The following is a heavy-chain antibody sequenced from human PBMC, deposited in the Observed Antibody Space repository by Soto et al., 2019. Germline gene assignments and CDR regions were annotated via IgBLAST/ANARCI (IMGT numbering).Heavy chain of an antibody. Sequence: TLSLTCAVSGGSISSGGHYWSWIRQHPGKGLEFIGYIHSSGSIYYNPSLKSRATMSIDTAGNQFSLKVSSVTVADTAVYYCARDLDGLHDDTSGPFPRPGWGQGTLVTVSS. CDR2: IHSSGSI. CDR3: ARDLDGLHDDTSGPFPRPG. CDR1: GGSISSGGHY. V-gene: IGHV4-31*11. J-gene: IGHJ1*01. D-gene: IGHD3-22*01.